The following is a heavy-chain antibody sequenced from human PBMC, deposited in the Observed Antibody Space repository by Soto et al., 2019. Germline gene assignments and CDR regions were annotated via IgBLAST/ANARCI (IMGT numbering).Heavy chain of an antibody. J-gene: IGHJ4*02. D-gene: IGHD2-8*02. CDR2: INTYSDRT. V-gene: IGHV1-18*04. CDR3: ARDYTGRGYFDH. CDR1: GYTFINYG. Sequence: ASVKVSCKASGYTFINYGISWVRQAPGQGLEWLGWINTYSDRTNYAQEFQGRVSMTTEKSTSTVYMELRSLRSGDTALYYCARDYTGRGYFDHWGQGSLVTVSS.